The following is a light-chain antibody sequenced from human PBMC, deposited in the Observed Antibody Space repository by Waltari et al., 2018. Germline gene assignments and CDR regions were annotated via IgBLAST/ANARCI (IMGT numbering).Light chain of an antibody. V-gene: IGKV3-20*01. J-gene: IGKJ1*01. CDR1: QSVSRP. CDR3: QHYVRLPAT. CDR2: GAS. Sequence: LMLTQSPVTLSLSPRATATLACRASQSVSRPLAWYQQKPGQAPKLLIYGASTRATGIPDRFTGSGSGTDFSLTISSLEPEDFAIYFCQHYVRLPATFGQGTKVEIK.